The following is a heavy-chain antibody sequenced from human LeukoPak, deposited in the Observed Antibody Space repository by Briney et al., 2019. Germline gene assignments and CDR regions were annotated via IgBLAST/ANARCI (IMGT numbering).Heavy chain of an antibody. CDR3: AKVASGDQALDY. J-gene: IGHJ4*02. Sequence: GGSLRLSCAASGFTFSSYGMHWVRQAPGKGLEWVAVISYDGSNKYYADSVKGRFTISRDNSKNTLYLQMNSLRAEDTAVYYCAKVASGDQALDYWGQGTLVTVSS. CDR1: GFTFSSYG. CDR2: ISYDGSNK. V-gene: IGHV3-30*18. D-gene: IGHD2-21*02.